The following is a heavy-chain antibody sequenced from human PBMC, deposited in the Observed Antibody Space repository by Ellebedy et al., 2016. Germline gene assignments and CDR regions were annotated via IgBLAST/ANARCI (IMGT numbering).Heavy chain of an antibody. CDR1: RYTFTDYY. CDR2: INLNSGGT. Sequence: ASVKVSCKASRYTFTDYYIHWVRQAPGQGLEWMGWINLNSGGTDYAQSFQDWVTMTRDTSITTAYMELSRLRSDDTAVYFCAGSRVAGAFDYWGQGTRVTVSS. J-gene: IGHJ4*02. D-gene: IGHD6-19*01. V-gene: IGHV1-2*04. CDR3: AGSRVAGAFDY.